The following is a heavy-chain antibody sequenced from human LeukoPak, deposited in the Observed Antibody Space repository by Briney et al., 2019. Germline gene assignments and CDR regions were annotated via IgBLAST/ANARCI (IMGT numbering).Heavy chain of an antibody. Sequence: SETLSLTCTVSGGSISSGGYYWSWIRQHPGKGLEWIGYIYYSGSTYYNPSLKSRVTISVDTSKNQFSLKLSSVTAADTAVYYCARGPSWTTVVSLDYWGQGTLVTVSS. V-gene: IGHV4-31*03. D-gene: IGHD4-23*01. CDR1: GGSISSGGYY. CDR3: ARGPSWTTVVSLDY. J-gene: IGHJ4*02. CDR2: IYYSGST.